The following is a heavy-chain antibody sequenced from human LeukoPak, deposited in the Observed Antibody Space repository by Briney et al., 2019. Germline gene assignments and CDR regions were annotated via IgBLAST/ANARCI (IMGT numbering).Heavy chain of an antibody. CDR2: ISYDGSNK. CDR1: GFTFSSYG. Sequence: PGGSLRLSCAASGFTFSSYGMHWVRQAPGKGLEWVAVISYDGSNKYYADSVKGRFTISRDNSKNTLYLQMNSLRAEDTAVYYCAKGVPAASIDYWGQGTLVTVSS. CDR3: AKGVPAASIDY. D-gene: IGHD2-2*01. J-gene: IGHJ4*02. V-gene: IGHV3-30*18.